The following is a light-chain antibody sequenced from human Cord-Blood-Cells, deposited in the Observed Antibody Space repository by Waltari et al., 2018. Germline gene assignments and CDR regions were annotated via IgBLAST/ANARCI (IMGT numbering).Light chain of an antibody. Sequence: QSALTQPRSVSGSPGQSVTISRTGTSSDGGGYNYVSWYQQHPGKAPKLMIYDVSKRPSGVPDRFSGSKSGNTASLTISGLQAEDEADYYCCSYAGSYKVFGTGTKVTVL. CDR1: SSDGGGYNY. CDR3: CSYAGSYKV. V-gene: IGLV2-11*01. J-gene: IGLJ1*01. CDR2: DVS.